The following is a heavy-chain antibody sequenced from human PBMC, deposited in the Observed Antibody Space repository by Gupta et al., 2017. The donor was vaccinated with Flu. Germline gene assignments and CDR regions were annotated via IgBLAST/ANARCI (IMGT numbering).Heavy chain of an antibody. Sequence: GRLVEAGGGVGQPGRFLTHSCAASRYTLGSYSKNWGRQAPGKGLEWVAMISYDGDKTSYVDSVKGRFTVSRDNSRDTLYLPMNSLTDDDPAVYYCAKTGTTGYFYMDVWGNGTTVIVSS. J-gene: IGHJ6*03. V-gene: IGHV3-30*18. CDR1: RYTLGSYS. CDR3: AKTGTTGYFYMDV. CDR2: ISYDGDKT. D-gene: IGHD1-7*01.